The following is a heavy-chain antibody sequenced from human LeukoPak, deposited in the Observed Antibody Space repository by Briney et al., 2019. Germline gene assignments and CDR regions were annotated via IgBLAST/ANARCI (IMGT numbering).Heavy chain of an antibody. CDR2: IFYSGST. V-gene: IGHV4-34*12. J-gene: IGHJ4*02. Sequence: SETLSLTCAVYGGSFSGYYWGWVRQPPGKALEWIGNIFYSGSTYYSPSLKSRVTISLDTSRNQFSLKLNSVTAADTAVYYCAKSNGYGLIDIWGQGTLVTVSS. CDR1: GGSFSGYY. D-gene: IGHD3-22*01. CDR3: AKSNGYGLIDI.